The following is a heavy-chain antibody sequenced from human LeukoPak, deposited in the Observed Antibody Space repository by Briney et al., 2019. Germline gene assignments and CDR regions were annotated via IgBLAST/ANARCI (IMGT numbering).Heavy chain of an antibody. CDR2: IRYDGSNK. CDR3: AKDTNYYDSSGSLDY. J-gene: IGHJ4*02. CDR1: GFTFSSYG. V-gene: IGHV3-30*02. Sequence: GGSLRLSCTASGFTFSSYGMHWVRQAPGKGLEWVAFIRYDGSNKYYADSVKGRFTISRDNAKNSLYLQMNSLRAEDTALYYCAKDTNYYDSSGSLDYWGQGTLVTVSS. D-gene: IGHD3-22*01.